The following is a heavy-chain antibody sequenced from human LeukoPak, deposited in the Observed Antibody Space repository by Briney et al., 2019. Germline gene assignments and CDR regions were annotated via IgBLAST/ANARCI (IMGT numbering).Heavy chain of an antibody. J-gene: IGHJ3*02. V-gene: IGHV4-4*07. Sequence: SETLSLTCTVSGGSISSYYWSWIRQPAGKGLEWIGRIYSSGSTNYNPSLKSRVAMSVDTSKNQFSLKLSSVTAADTAVYYCARHGYDILTGLIWGQGTMVTVSS. CDR3: ARHGYDILTGLI. D-gene: IGHD3-9*01. CDR2: IYSSGST. CDR1: GGSISSYY.